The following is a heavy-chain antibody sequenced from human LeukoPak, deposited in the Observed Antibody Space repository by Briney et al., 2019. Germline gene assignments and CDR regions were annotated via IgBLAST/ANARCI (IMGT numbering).Heavy chain of an antibody. CDR2: IYYSGST. J-gene: IGHJ5*02. Sequence: SETLSLTCTVSGGSISSYYWSWIRQPPGKGLEWIGYIYYSGSTNYNPSLKSRVTISVDTSKNQFSLKLSSVTAADTAVYYCARGVGYCSSTSCYFDWFDPWGQGTLVTVSS. CDR3: ARGVGYCSSTSCYFDWFDP. D-gene: IGHD2-2*01. V-gene: IGHV4-59*08. CDR1: GGSISSYY.